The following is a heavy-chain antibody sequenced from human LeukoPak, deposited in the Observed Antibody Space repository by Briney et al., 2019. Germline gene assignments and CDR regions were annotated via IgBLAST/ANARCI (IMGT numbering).Heavy chain of an antibody. CDR2: INHSGST. CDR1: GGSFSGYY. CDR3: ARADGDYEGWFDP. V-gene: IGHV4-34*01. Sequence: SETLSLTCAVYGGSFSGYYWSWIRQPPGKGLEWIGEINHSGSTNYNPSLKSRVTISVDTSKNQFSLKLSSVTAADAAVYYCARADGDYEGWFDPWGQGTLVTVSS. J-gene: IGHJ5*02. D-gene: IGHD4-17*01.